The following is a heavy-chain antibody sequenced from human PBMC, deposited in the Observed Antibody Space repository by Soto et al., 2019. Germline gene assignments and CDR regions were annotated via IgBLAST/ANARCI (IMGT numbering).Heavy chain of an antibody. V-gene: IGHV3-48*01. CDR3: XRGGXXSWYRXGYFDY. J-gene: IGHJ4*02. Sequence: EVRLVESGGGLVQPGGSLRLSCAASGFTFSSYSMNWVRQAPGKGLEWVSYISSSSSTIYYAYSVKGRFTXSRDXAKXXXXXXXXXXXXXXXXXXYCXRGGXXSWYRXGYFDYWGQGTLVTVXX. CDR1: GFTFSSYS. D-gene: IGHD6-13*01. CDR2: ISSSSSTI.